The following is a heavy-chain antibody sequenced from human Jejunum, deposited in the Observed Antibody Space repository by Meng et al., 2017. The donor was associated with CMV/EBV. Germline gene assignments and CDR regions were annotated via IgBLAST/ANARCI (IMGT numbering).Heavy chain of an antibody. Sequence: FSFSIYSMNWVRQVPGKGLEWVSYISSMSATMYYTDSVRGRFTISRDDAKNSLYLHMNNLRAEDTAIYYCARDVTILGRVQTFDSWGQGTLVTSPQ. CDR1: FSFSIYS. CDR3: ARDVTILGRVQTFDS. J-gene: IGHJ4*02. D-gene: IGHD3-3*01. CDR2: ISSMSATM. V-gene: IGHV3-48*04.